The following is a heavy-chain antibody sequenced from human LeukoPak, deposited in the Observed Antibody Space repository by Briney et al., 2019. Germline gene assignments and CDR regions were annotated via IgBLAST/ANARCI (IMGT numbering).Heavy chain of an antibody. V-gene: IGHV1-69*06. J-gene: IGHJ4*02. D-gene: IGHD6-6*01. CDR1: GGTFSSYA. CDR2: IIPIFGTA. Sequence: ASVKVSCKASGGTFSSYAISWVRQAPGQGLEWMGGIIPIFGTANYAQKFQGRVTITADKSTSTAYMELSSLRSEDTAVYYCASKEYSSSSGRDYFDYWGQGTLVTVSS. CDR3: ASKEYSSSSGRDYFDY.